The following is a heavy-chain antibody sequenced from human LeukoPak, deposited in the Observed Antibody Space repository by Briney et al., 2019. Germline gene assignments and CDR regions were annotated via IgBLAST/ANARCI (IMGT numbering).Heavy chain of an antibody. J-gene: IGHJ4*02. D-gene: IGHD2-15*01. CDR2: ISWSGDRM. CDR3: AKDLGGIVTTV. Sequence: HPGRSLRLSCAASGFTFEDRVMHWVRQAPGKGLEWVSSISWSGDRMGYADAVKGRFTISRDNAKNSLFLQMNSLRVEDTALYYCAKDLGGIVTTVWGQGTLVTVSS. CDR1: GFTFEDRV. V-gene: IGHV3-9*01.